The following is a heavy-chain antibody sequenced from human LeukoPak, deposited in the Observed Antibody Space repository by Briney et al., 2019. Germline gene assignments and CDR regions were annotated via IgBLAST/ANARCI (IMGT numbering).Heavy chain of an antibody. CDR1: GYTFTSYG. CDR3: ARDLRIAAAGHTHNYFDY. D-gene: IGHD6-13*01. V-gene: IGHV1-18*01. CDR2: ISAYNGNT. Sequence: EASVKVSCKASGYTFTSYGISWVRQAPGQGLEWMGWISAYNGNTNYAQKLQGRVTMTTDTSTSTAYMELRSLRSEDTAVYYCARDLRIAAAGHTHNYFDYWGQGTLVTVSS. J-gene: IGHJ4*02.